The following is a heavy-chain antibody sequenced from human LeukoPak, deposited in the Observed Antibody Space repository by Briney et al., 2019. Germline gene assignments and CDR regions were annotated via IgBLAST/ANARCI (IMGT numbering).Heavy chain of an antibody. J-gene: IGHJ4*02. CDR1: GFTFDDHD. CDR2: INWNGGST. V-gene: IGHV3-20*04. D-gene: IGHD1-26*01. CDR3: ARGKMVGATAWGGLDY. Sequence: RSGGPLRLSCVASGFTFDDHDMSWVRQAPGKGLEWVSNINWNGGSTGYADSVKGRFTISRDNAKNSLYLQMNSLRAEDTAFYYCARGKMVGATAWGGLDYWGQGTLVTVSS.